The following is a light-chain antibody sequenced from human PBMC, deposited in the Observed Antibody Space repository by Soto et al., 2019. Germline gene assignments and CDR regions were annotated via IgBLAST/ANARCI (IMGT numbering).Light chain of an antibody. Sequence: QSVLTQPPSVSGAPGQRVTISCTGNSSNIGAGYDVHWYQQLPGKAPKLLIFGNSHRPSGVPDRFFGSKSGTSASLAITGFQAEDEADYYCQSYDRSLSGSVFGGGTKLTVL. CDR3: QSYDRSLSGSV. J-gene: IGLJ3*02. CDR1: SSNIGAGYD. V-gene: IGLV1-40*01. CDR2: GNS.